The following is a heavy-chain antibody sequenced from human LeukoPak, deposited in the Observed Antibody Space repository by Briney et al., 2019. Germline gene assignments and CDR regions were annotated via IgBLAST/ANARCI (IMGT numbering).Heavy chain of an antibody. CDR2: IGGSGGAT. V-gene: IGHV3-23*01. D-gene: IGHD6-19*01. J-gene: IGHJ4*02. CDR1: GFTFSGYP. CDR3: AKALSSWCPFDY. Sequence: GGSLRLSCAASGFTFSGYPIHWVRQAPGKGLEWVSAIGGSGGATYYADSVKGRFTISRDNSKNTLYLQMNSLRAEDTAVYYCAKALSSWCPFDYWGQGTLVTVSS.